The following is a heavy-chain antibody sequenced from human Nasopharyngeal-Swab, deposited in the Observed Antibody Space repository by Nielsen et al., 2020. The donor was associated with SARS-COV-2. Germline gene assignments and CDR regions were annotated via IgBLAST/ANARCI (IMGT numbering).Heavy chain of an antibody. D-gene: IGHD3-10*01. CDR1: GGTFSSYA. J-gene: IGHJ4*02. CDR2: IIPIFGTA. Sequence: SVKVSCKASGGTFSSYAISWVRQAPGQGLEWMGGIIPIFGTANYAQKLQGRVTMTTDTSTSTAYMELRSLRSDDTAVYYCARDQIYYCGSGSSDYWGQGTLVTVSS. V-gene: IGHV1-69*05. CDR3: ARDQIYYCGSGSSDY.